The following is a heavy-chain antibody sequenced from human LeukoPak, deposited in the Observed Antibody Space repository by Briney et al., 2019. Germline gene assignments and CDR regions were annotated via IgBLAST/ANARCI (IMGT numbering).Heavy chain of an antibody. J-gene: IGHJ4*02. Sequence: SETLSLTCTVSGGSISSGSYYWTWIRQPAGKGLEWIGRIYTSGSTNHNPSLRSRVTISLDTSKNQFSLKLISVTAADTAVYFCARERTDTSMDYWGQGTLVTVSS. D-gene: IGHD5-18*01. CDR2: IYTSGST. V-gene: IGHV4-61*02. CDR3: ARERTDTSMDY. CDR1: GGSISSGSYY.